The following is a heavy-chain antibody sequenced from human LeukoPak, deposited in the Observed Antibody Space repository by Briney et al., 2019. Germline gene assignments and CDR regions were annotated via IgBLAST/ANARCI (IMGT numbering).Heavy chain of an antibody. V-gene: IGHV3-53*01. CDR2: TYSSGTT. Sequence: GGSLRLSCAASGFTVSSYFVSWVRQAPGKGLEWVSLTYSSGTTEYADSVKGRFTVSRDNSKNTVYLQMNSLRAEDTAMYYCARDDVPVIWGQGTLVTASS. CDR3: ARDDVPVI. D-gene: IGHD2/OR15-2a*01. CDR1: GFTVSSYF. J-gene: IGHJ4*02.